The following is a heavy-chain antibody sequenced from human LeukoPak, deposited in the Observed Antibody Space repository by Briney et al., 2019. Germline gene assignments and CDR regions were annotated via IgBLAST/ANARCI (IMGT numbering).Heavy chain of an antibody. D-gene: IGHD5-24*01. CDR3: ARELQERWLPFVRFDP. CDR2: IIHILGIA. Sequence: SVKVSCKASGGTFSSYAISWVRQAPGQGLEGMGRIIHILGIANYAQKFQGRVTITADKSTSTAYMELSSPRSEDTAVYYCARELQERWLPFVRFDPWGQGTLVTVSS. V-gene: IGHV1-69*04. J-gene: IGHJ5*02. CDR1: GGTFSSYA.